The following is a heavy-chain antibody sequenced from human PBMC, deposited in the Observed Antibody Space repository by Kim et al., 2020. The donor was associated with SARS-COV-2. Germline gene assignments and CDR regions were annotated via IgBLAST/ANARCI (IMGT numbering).Heavy chain of an antibody. D-gene: IGHD3-10*01. CDR3: ARDLKRVGDLRGVYYYYYGMDV. V-gene: IGHV3-21*01. Sequence: GGSLRLSCAASGFTFSSYSMNWVRQAPGKGLEWVSSISSSSSYIYYADSVKGRFTISRDNAKNSLYLQMNSLRAEDTAVYYCARDLKRVGDLRGVYYYYYGMDVWGQGTTVTVSS. CDR1: GFTFSSYS. J-gene: IGHJ6*02. CDR2: ISSSSSYI.